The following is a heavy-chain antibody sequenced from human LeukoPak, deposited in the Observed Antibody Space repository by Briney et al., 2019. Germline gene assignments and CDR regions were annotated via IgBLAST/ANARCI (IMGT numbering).Heavy chain of an antibody. Sequence: GGSLRLSCAASGFTFSSYGMHWVRQAPGKGLEWVAFIRYDGSNKYYADSVKGRFTISRDNSKNTLYLQMNSLRAEDTAVYYCARDRHSSSSTVDYWGQGTLVTVSS. CDR1: GFTFSSYG. CDR2: IRYDGSNK. D-gene: IGHD6-13*01. J-gene: IGHJ4*02. CDR3: ARDRHSSSSTVDY. V-gene: IGHV3-30*02.